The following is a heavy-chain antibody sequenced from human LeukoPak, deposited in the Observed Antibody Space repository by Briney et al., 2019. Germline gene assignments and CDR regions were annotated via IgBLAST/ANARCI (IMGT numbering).Heavy chain of an antibody. Sequence: PSETLSLTCTVSGGSISSYYWSWIRQPPGKGLEWIGYIYYSGSTNYNPSLKSRVTISVDTSKNQFSLKLSSVTAADTAVYYCARGGAEVGATFDPWGQGTLVTVSS. V-gene: IGHV4-59*01. J-gene: IGHJ5*02. CDR2: IYYSGST. CDR3: ARGGAEVGATFDP. D-gene: IGHD1-26*01. CDR1: GGSISSYY.